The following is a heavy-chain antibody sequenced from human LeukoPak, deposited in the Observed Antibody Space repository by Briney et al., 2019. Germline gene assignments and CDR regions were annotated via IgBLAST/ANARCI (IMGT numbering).Heavy chain of an antibody. CDR2: IIPIFGTA. CDR1: GGTFSSYA. Sequence: SVKVSCKASGGTFSSYAISWVRQAPGQGLEWMGRIIPIFGTANYAQKFQGRVTITTDESTSTAYMELSSLRSEDTAVYYCARDQRIGSTNNDYWGQGTLVTVSS. J-gene: IGHJ4*02. V-gene: IGHV1-69*05. D-gene: IGHD2-8*01. CDR3: ARDQRIGSTNNDY.